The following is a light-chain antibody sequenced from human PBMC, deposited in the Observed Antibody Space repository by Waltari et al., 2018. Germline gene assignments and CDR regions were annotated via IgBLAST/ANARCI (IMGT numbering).Light chain of an antibody. CDR1: QSVSGSY. J-gene: IGKJ2*01. CDR2: GAS. V-gene: IGKV3-20*01. Sequence: DIVLTHSPGTLSLSRGARATLSCRASQSVSGSYLAWYQPKPGQAPRLLIYGASSRATGIADRFSGSGSGTDFTLTISRLEPEDFAVYSCQQYGSSPYTFGQGTKLEIK. CDR3: QQYGSSPYT.